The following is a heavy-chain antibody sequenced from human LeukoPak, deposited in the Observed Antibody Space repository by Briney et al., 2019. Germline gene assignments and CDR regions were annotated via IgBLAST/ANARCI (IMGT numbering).Heavy chain of an antibody. D-gene: IGHD6-19*01. J-gene: IGHJ3*02. Sequence: ASVKVSCKASGYTFTSYGISWVRQAPGQGLEWMGIINPSGGSTSYAQKFQGRVTMTRDTSTSTVYMELSSLRSEDTAVYYCAVDSSGWKDAFDIWGQGTMVTVSS. V-gene: IGHV1-46*01. CDR1: GYTFTSYG. CDR3: AVDSSGWKDAFDI. CDR2: INPSGGST.